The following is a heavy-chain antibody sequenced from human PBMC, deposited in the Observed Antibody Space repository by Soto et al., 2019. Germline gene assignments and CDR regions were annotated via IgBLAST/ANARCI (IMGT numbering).Heavy chain of an antibody. V-gene: IGHV1-2*02. CDR3: ARGGGVGVAGSAAFDM. CDR2: INPATGSA. J-gene: IGHJ3*02. Sequence: QLHLVQSGAVVKKPGSSVTVSCSASGYPVTAYYMHWVRQATGRGLEWMGGINPATGSAKYTQTLQGRVTMTRDTSTSTVFMELSGLKSEDTAVFYCARGGGVGVAGSAAFDMWGQGTLVTVSS. D-gene: IGHD3-3*01. CDR1: GYPVTAYY.